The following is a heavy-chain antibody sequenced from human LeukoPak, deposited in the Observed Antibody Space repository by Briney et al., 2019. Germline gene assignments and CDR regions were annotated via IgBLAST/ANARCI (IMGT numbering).Heavy chain of an antibody. D-gene: IGHD5-24*01. V-gene: IGHV1-69*13. Sequence: GASVKVSCKASGGTFSSYAISWVRQAPGQGLEWMGGIIPIFGTANCAQKFQGRVTITADESTSTAYMELSSLRSEDTVVYYCARDNYRKGAFDIWGQGTMVTVSS. CDR1: GGTFSSYA. J-gene: IGHJ3*02. CDR2: IIPIFGTA. CDR3: ARDNYRKGAFDI.